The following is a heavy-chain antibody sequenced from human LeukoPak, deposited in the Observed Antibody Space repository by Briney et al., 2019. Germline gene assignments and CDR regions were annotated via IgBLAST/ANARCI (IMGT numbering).Heavy chain of an antibody. Sequence: PGGSRRLSCTLSGLAVSDNYLTWLRQAPGKGLERVSVIFPNGNTYSADFVEGRFSISRDKSTNTLFLDMSRVGTDDTAVYFCARANPVYGDFDYWGQGTMVSVSS. D-gene: IGHD4-17*01. CDR2: IFPNGNT. J-gene: IGHJ4*02. CDR3: ARANPVYGDFDY. CDR1: GLAVSDNY. V-gene: IGHV3-53*01.